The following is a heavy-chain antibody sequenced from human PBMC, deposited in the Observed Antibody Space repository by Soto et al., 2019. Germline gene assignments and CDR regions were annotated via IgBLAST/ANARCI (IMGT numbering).Heavy chain of an antibody. J-gene: IGHJ2*01. V-gene: IGHV1-24*01. Sequence: GASVKVSCKVSRYTLTELSMHWVRQAAARGREWMGGFDPEDGETIYAQKFQGRVTMTEHTSTDTAYMELSSLRSEDTPVYYCAAETTANTDVAGKTWRFDLWGRGTLVTVSS. D-gene: IGHD4-17*01. CDR3: AAETTANTDVAGKTWRFDL. CDR1: RYTLTELS. CDR2: FDPEDGET.